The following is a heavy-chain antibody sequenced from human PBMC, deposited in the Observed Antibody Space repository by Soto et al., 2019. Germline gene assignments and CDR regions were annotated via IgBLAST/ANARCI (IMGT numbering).Heavy chain of an antibody. CDR2: VRSKAKTYAT. CDR1: GFTFSDSA. V-gene: IGHV3-73*01. J-gene: IGHJ4*02. Sequence: GSLRLSCAVSGFTFSDSAMHWVRQASGEGLEWVGRVRSKAKTYATAYAASVKGRFTISRGDSKNTAYLQMNSLKTEDTAVYYCTPEGAGFGYWGQGTLVTVSS. D-gene: IGHD1-26*01. CDR3: TPEGAGFGY.